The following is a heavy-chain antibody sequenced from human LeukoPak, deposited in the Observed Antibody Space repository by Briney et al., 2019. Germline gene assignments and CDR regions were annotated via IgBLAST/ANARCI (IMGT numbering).Heavy chain of an antibody. J-gene: IGHJ4*02. Sequence: PSQTLSLTCTVSDASIRIGGYYWSWIRQHPGKGLEWIGYIYYSGSTYYNPSLKSRVTISVDTSKNQFSLKLSSVTAADTAVYYCARLQVAGSSPIDYWGQGTLVTVSS. CDR3: ARLQVAGSSPIDY. D-gene: IGHD6-19*01. CDR1: DASIRIGGYY. V-gene: IGHV4-31*03. CDR2: IYYSGST.